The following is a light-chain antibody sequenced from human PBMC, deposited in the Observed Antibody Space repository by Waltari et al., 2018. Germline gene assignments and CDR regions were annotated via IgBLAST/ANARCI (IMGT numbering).Light chain of an antibody. CDR1: QSVSTY. J-gene: IGKJ2*01. V-gene: IGKV3-20*01. Sequence: EVVLTQSPATLSLSPGERATLSCRASQSVSTYLAWYQQRPGQAPRLLIYGASNRATGIPDRFSGSGSGTVFTLTITRLEPEDVAVYYCQYSDCSPPNTFGQGTKLEIK. CDR2: GAS. CDR3: QYSDCSPPNT.